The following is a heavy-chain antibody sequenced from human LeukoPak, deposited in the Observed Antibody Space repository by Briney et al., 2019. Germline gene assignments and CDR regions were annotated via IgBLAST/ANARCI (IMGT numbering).Heavy chain of an antibody. V-gene: IGHV3-23*01. J-gene: IGHJ3*02. CDR2: ISGSGGST. D-gene: IGHD3-9*01. Sequence: GGSLRLSCAASGFTFSSYAMRWVRQAPGRGLEWVSAISGSGGSTHYADSVKGRFTISRDNSQNTLCLQKNSLRAEYSSVYDCAKLHYDILTGYFPDAFDIWGQGTMVTVSS. CDR3: AKLHYDILTGYFPDAFDI. CDR1: GFTFSSYA.